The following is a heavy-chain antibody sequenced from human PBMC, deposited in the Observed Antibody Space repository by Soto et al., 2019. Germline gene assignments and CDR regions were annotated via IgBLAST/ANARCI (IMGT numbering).Heavy chain of an antibody. CDR1: GFTFSSYA. D-gene: IGHD2-2*01. V-gene: IGHV3-30-3*01. Sequence: GGSLRLSCAASGFTFSSYAMHWVRQAPGKGLEWVAVISYDGSNKYYADSVKGRFTISRDNSKNTLYLQMNSLRAEDTAVYYCAKIRTSRTNLVMGSWGQGTLVTVSS. CDR3: AKIRTSRTNLVMGS. CDR2: ISYDGSNK. J-gene: IGHJ5*02.